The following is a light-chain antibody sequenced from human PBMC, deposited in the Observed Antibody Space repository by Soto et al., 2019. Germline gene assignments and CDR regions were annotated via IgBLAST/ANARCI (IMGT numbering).Light chain of an antibody. CDR3: CSYAGMSASPWV. V-gene: IGLV2-23*02. CDR2: EVT. Sequence: QSALTQPASVSGSPGQSITISCTGTSSDVGSYNLVSWYKQYPGKAPKLLIYEVTKWPSGVSNRFSGSKSGNTASLTISGLQAEDEADYYCCSYAGMSASPWVLGTGTKVTVL. J-gene: IGLJ1*01. CDR1: SSDVGSYNL.